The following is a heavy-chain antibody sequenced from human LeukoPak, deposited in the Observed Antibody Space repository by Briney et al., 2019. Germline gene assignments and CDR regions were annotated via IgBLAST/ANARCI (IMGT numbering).Heavy chain of an antibody. D-gene: IGHD2-2*01. Sequence: EASVKVSCKASGYTFTSYGISWVRQAPGQGLEWMGWISAYNGNTNYAQKLQGRVTMTTDTSTSTAYMELRSLRSDDTAVYYCARACSSTSCLYYYGMDVWGQGTTVTVSS. CDR1: GYTFTSYG. CDR3: ARACSSTSCLYYYGMDV. V-gene: IGHV1-18*01. CDR2: ISAYNGNT. J-gene: IGHJ6*02.